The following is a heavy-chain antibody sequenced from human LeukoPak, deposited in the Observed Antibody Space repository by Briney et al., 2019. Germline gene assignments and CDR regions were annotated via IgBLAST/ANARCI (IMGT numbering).Heavy chain of an antibody. V-gene: IGHV4-39*01. CDR2: IYHSGST. CDR3: ARHRIIVVVPAAIGWFDP. J-gene: IGHJ5*02. CDR1: GGSISSSSYY. Sequence: SETLSLTCTVSGGSISSSSYYWGWIRQPPGKGLEWIGSIYHSGSTYYNPSLKSRVTISVDTSKNQFSLKLSSVTAADTAVYYCARHRIIVVVPAAIGWFDPWGQGTLVTVSS. D-gene: IGHD2-2*01.